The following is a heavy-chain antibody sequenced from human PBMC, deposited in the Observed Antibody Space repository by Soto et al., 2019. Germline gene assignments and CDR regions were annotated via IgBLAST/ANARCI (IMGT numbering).Heavy chain of an antibody. V-gene: IGHV4-59*01. D-gene: IGHD3-16*02. CDR3: ARSYIWGSYRTGPFDS. CDR2: IYYSGST. CDR1: GGSISSYY. Sequence: SETLSLTCTVSGGSISSYYWSWIRQPPGKGLEWIGYIYYSGSTNYNPSLKSRVTISVDTSKNQFSLKLSSVTAADTAVYYCARSYIWGSYRTGPFDSWGQGTLVTVS. J-gene: IGHJ4*02.